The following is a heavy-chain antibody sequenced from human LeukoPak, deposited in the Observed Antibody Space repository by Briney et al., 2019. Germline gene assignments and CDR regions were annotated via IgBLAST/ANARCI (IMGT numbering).Heavy chain of an antibody. Sequence: SETLSLTCTVSGYSISSGYYWGWIRQPPGKGLEWIGYIYYSGSTYYNPSLKSRVTISVDTSKNQFSLKLSSVTAADTAVYYCARSPYGSGSYKGEDYWGQGTLVTVSS. J-gene: IGHJ4*02. D-gene: IGHD3-10*01. CDR1: GYSISSGYY. CDR3: ARSPYGSGSYKGEDY. CDR2: IYYSGST. V-gene: IGHV4-38-2*02.